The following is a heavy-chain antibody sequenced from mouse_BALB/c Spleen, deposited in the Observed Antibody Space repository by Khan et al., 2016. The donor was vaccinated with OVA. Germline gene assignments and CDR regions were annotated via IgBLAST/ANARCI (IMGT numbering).Heavy chain of an antibody. J-gene: IGHJ3*01. CDR1: GYTFTSYW. V-gene: IGHV1-5*01. Sequence: VQLQQSGTVLARPGASVKMSCKASGYTFTSYWMHWVKQRPGQGLEWIGDIYPGNTDTNYNQKFMGKAKLTAVTSTSTAYMELSSLTNEDSAVYYCTRRNWDVAWFAYWGQGTLVTVSA. CDR2: IYPGNTDT. CDR3: TRRNWDVAWFAY. D-gene: IGHD4-1*01.